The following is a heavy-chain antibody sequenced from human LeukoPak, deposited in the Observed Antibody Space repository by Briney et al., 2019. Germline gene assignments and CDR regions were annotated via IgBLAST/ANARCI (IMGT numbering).Heavy chain of an antibody. CDR1: GYTFTSYD. CDR3: ARGGRGSGILLYYYYYYMDV. Sequence: ASVKVSCKASGYTFTSYDINWVRQATGQGLEWMGWMNPNSGNTGYAQKFQGRVTMTRNTSISTAYMELSSLRSEDTAVYYCARGGRGSGILLYYYYYYMDVWGEGTTVTVSS. D-gene: IGHD3-10*01. V-gene: IGHV1-8*01. CDR2: MNPNSGNT. J-gene: IGHJ6*03.